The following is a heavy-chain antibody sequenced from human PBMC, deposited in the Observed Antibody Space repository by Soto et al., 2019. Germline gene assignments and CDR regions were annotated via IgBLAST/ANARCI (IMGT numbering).Heavy chain of an antibody. J-gene: IGHJ6*02. CDR2: INPNSGGT. D-gene: IGHD3-3*01. Sequence: QVQLVQSGAEVKKPGASLKVSCKASGYTFTGYYMHWLRQAPGQGLEWMGWINPNSGGTNYAQKFQGRVTMTRDTSISTAYMELSRLRSDDTAVYYCARGKSDFWSGYYLPDAWGQGTTVTVSS. CDR3: ARGKSDFWSGYYLPDA. V-gene: IGHV1-2*02. CDR1: GYTFTGYY.